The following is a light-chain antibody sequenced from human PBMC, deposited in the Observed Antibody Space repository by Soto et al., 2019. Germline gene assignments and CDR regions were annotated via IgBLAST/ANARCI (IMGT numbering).Light chain of an antibody. V-gene: IGKV1-5*01. Sequence: DIQMTQSPSTLSASVGDRVTITCRASQSISSWLAWYQQKPGKAPKLLIYDASSLESGVPSRLSGSGSGTEFTLTIRSLQPDDFATYYCQQYNSYSRTFGQGTKVEIK. CDR3: QQYNSYSRT. CDR2: DAS. J-gene: IGKJ1*01. CDR1: QSISSW.